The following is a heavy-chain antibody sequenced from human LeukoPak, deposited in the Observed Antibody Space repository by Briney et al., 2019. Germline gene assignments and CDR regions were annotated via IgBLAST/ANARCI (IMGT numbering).Heavy chain of an antibody. CDR2: INSDESIT. V-gene: IGHV3-74*01. D-gene: IGHD4-11*01. J-gene: IGHJ4*02. CDR1: GFTFSSSW. Sequence: GGSMRLSSAASGFTFSSSWMYWVRQAPGKGLVWVSRINSDESITTYADSVKGRFTISRDNAKNTLYLQMNSLRAEDTAVYCCARGLVPGFLDYWGQGTPVTVSS. CDR3: ARGLVPGFLDY.